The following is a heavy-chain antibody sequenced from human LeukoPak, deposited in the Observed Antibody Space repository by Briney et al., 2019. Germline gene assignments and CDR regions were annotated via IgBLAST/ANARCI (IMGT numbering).Heavy chain of an antibody. CDR2: IYYSGST. CDR1: GGSISSYY. Sequence: PSETLSLTCTVSGGSISSYYWNWIRQPPGKGLEWIGYIYYSGSTNYNPSPESRVIISVSTSQKQFSLKLSSVTAADTAVYYCARQGPMTTVDYWGQGTLVTVSS. V-gene: IGHV4-59*01. D-gene: IGHD4-11*01. CDR3: ARQGPMTTVDY. J-gene: IGHJ4*02.